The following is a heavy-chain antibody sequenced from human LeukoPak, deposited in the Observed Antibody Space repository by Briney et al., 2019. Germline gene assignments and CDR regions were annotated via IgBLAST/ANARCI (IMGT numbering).Heavy chain of an antibody. Sequence: SETLSLTCTVSGGSISSYYWSWIRQPAGKGLEWIGRIYTSASTNYNPSLKSRVTMSVNTSKNQFSLKLSSVTAADTAVYYCARDSPRDYYDSSGYYYYAFDIWGQGTLVTVSS. J-gene: IGHJ3*02. V-gene: IGHV4-4*07. CDR1: GGSISSYY. CDR3: ARDSPRDYYDSSGYYYYAFDI. D-gene: IGHD3-22*01. CDR2: IYTSAST.